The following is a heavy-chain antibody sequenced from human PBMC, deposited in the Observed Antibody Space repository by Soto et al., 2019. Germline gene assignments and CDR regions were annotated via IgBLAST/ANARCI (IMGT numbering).Heavy chain of an antibody. V-gene: IGHV1-46*01. CDR2: FNPSGLST. J-gene: IGHJ5*02. D-gene: IGHD6-19*01. CDR3: AKVTHRGPIAVAGPPGS. CDR1: GSITNHH. Sequence: QVHLVQSGAEVKKPGASVNVSCQASGSITNHHMHWVRQAPGQGLEWMGIFNPSGLSTTYAQKFQGRVTITRDTSTSTVYMELSSLTSEDTAVYFCAKVTHRGPIAVAGPPGSWGQGTLVIVSS.